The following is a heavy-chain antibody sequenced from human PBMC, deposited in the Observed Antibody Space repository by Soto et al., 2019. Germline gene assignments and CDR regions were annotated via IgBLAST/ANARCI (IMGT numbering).Heavy chain of an antibody. CDR1: GGTFSSYA. CDR2: IIPIFGTA. Sequence: ASVKVSCKASGGTFSSYATSWVRQAPGQGLEWMGGIIPIFGTANYAQKFQGRVTITADESTSTAYMELSSLRSEDTAVYYCARDEYYYDSSGYYFEYGMDVWGQGTTVTVSS. D-gene: IGHD3-22*01. CDR3: ARDEYYYDSSGYYFEYGMDV. J-gene: IGHJ6*02. V-gene: IGHV1-69*13.